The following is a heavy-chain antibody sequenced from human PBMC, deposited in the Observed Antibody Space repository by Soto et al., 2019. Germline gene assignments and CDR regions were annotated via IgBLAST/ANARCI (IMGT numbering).Heavy chain of an antibody. D-gene: IGHD5-18*01. CDR3: ARGNSYGMDY. CDR1: GYTFTSYA. V-gene: IGHV1-3*01. CDR2: INPGNRNT. Sequence: QVQLVQSGAEVKKPGASVKVSCKASGYTFTSYALHWVRQAPGQRLEWMGWINPGNRNTKYSQKFQGRVTITRDTSGSTAYMDLSSLRSEDTAVYYCARGNSYGMDYWGQGTLVIVSS. J-gene: IGHJ4*02.